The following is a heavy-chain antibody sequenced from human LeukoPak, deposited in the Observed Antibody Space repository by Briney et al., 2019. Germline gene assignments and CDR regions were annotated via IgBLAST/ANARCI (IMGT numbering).Heavy chain of an antibody. V-gene: IGHV1-18*04. D-gene: IGHD6-19*01. Sequence: ASVKVSCKASGYTFTSYGISWVRQAPGQGLEWMGWISAYNGNTNYAQKLQGRVTMTTDTSTSTAYMELRSLRPDDTAVYYCARDRSSGWYEYYYYYGMDVWGKGTTVTVSS. J-gene: IGHJ6*04. CDR2: ISAYNGNT. CDR3: ARDRSSGWYEYYYYYGMDV. CDR1: GYTFTSYG.